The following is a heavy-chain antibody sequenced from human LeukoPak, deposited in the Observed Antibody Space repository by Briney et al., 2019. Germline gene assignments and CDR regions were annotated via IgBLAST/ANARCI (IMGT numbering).Heavy chain of an antibody. D-gene: IGHD6-19*01. J-gene: IGHJ4*02. Sequence: GGSLRLSCAASGFTFSSYAMSWVRQAPGKGLEWVSAISGSGGSTYYADSVKDRFTISRDNSKNTLYLQMNSLRAEDTAVYYCAKADRPIAVATRGDYWGQGTLVTVSS. CDR3: AKADRPIAVATRGDY. CDR1: GFTFSSYA. V-gene: IGHV3-23*01. CDR2: ISGSGGST.